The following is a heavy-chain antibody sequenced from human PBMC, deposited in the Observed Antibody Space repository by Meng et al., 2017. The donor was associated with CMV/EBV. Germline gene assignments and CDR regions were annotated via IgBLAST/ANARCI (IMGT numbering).Heavy chain of an antibody. V-gene: IGHV3-21*01. CDR2: ISSSSSYI. CDR1: GFTFSSYW. Sequence: GGSLRLSYAASGFTFSSYWMHWVRQAPGKGLEWVSSISSSSSYIYYADSVKGRFTISRDNAKNSLYLQMNSLRAEDTAVYYCAREGYCSSTSCYPSDAFDIWGQGTMVTVSS. CDR3: AREGYCSSTSCYPSDAFDI. J-gene: IGHJ3*02. D-gene: IGHD2-2*01.